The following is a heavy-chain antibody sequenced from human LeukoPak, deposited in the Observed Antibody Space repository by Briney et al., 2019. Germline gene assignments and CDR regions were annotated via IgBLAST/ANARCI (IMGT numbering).Heavy chain of an antibody. J-gene: IGHJ3*02. CDR1: GGYISSSSYY. Sequence: SETLSLTCTVSGGYISSSSYYWGWFRQPPGKGLEWIGSIYYSGSTYYNPSLKSRVTISVDTSKNQFSLKLSSVTAADTAVYYCARDLLFDAFDIWGQGTMVTVSS. D-gene: IGHD3-10*01. CDR2: IYYSGST. V-gene: IGHV4-39*07. CDR3: ARDLLFDAFDI.